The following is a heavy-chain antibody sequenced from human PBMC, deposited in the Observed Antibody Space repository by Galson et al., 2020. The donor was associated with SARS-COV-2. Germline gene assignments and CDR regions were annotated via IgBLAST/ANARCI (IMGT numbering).Heavy chain of an antibody. CDR3: ARGGSRPIMVFDYYYFYMDV. CDR2: ISHSGST. V-gene: IGHV4-34*01. Sequence: EPLSLTCAVYGGSFSDYSWTWVRQPPGKGLEWIGEISHSGSTNYSPSLKSRVFMSVDTSKNQFSLKLRSVTAADTAVYYCARGGSRPIMVFDYYYFYMDVWGKGTTVTVSS. D-gene: IGHD2-8*01. CDR1: GGSFSDYS. J-gene: IGHJ6*03.